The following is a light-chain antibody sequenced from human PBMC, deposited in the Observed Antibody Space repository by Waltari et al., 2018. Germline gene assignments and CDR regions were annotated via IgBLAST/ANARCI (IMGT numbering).Light chain of an antibody. CDR1: SIGTKS. CDR3: QVWDTSSNHGV. CDR2: DDG. Sequence: SYVLTQPPSVSVAPGETAKITCEGDSIGTKSVHWYQQRPGQAPVLAVYDDGDRPSGIPARFCGSNSGNTATLPINRVEVGDEADYFCQVWDTSSNHGVFGNGTKVTIL. J-gene: IGLJ1*01. V-gene: IGLV3-21*02.